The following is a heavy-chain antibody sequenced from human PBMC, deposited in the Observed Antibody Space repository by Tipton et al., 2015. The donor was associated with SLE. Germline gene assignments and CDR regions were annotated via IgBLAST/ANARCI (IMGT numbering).Heavy chain of an antibody. CDR1: GGSISSYY. Sequence: TLSLTCTVSGGSISSYYWSWIRQPPGKGLEWIGYIYYSGSTNYNPSLKSRVTISVDTSKNQFSLKLSSVTAADTAVYYCARVTSDYYGSGSPRLYWFDPWGQRTLVTVSS. D-gene: IGHD3-10*01. V-gene: IGHV4-59*01. CDR2: IYYSGST. CDR3: ARVTSDYYGSGSPRLYWFDP. J-gene: IGHJ5*02.